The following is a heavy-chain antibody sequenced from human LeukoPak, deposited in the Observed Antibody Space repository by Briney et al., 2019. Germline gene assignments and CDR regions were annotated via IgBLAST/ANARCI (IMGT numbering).Heavy chain of an antibody. D-gene: IGHD6-19*01. CDR1: GGSISSSSYY. Sequence: SETLSLTCTVSGGSISSSSYYWGWIRQPPGKGLEWIGSIYYIGSTYYNPSLKSRVTISVDTSKNQFSLKLSSVTAADTAVYYCARHWDRDHVAGTNYFDYWGQGTLVTVSS. V-gene: IGHV4-39*01. J-gene: IGHJ4*02. CDR3: ARHWDRDHVAGTNYFDY. CDR2: IYYIGST.